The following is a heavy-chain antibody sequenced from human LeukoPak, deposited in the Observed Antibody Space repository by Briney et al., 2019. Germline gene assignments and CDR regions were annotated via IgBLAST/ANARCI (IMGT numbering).Heavy chain of an antibody. J-gene: IGHJ4*02. D-gene: IGHD2-15*01. V-gene: IGHV3-74*01. CDR3: AKPLRRGYCSGGSCLDDY. CDR2: INSDGSST. Sequence: GGSLRLSCAASGFTFSSYLMHWVRQAPGKGLVWVSRINSDGSSTSYADSVKGRFTISRDNAKNTLYLQMNSLRAEDTAVYYCAKPLRRGYCSGGSCLDDYWGQGTLVTVSS. CDR1: GFTFSSYL.